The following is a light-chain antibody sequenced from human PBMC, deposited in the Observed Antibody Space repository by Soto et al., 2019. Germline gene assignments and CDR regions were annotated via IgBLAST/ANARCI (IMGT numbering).Light chain of an antibody. J-gene: IGLJ3*02. Sequence: QTVVTQPPSASGTPGQTVTISCSGSSSNIGSEYVYWYQQFPGTAPRLVIFGNRNRPSGVPERFSGSKSGTSASLAITGLQAEDEADYYCQAYDYSLTAFVFGGGTKLTVL. CDR2: GNR. CDR1: SSNIGSEY. V-gene: IGLV1-40*01. CDR3: QAYDYSLTAFV.